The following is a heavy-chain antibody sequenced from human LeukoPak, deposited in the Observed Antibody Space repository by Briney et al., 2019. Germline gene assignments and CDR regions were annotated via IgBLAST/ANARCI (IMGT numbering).Heavy chain of an antibody. V-gene: IGHV3-21*01. J-gene: IGHJ4*02. Sequence: GGSLRLSCAASGFTFSSYSMNWVRQAPGKGLEWVPSISSSSSYIYYADSVKGRFTISRDNAKNSMYLQMNSLRAEDTAVYYCARDRSTKNIVVVPAAIWGQGTLVTVSS. CDR3: ARDRSTKNIVVVPAAI. CDR1: GFTFSSYS. CDR2: ISSSSSYI. D-gene: IGHD2-2*02.